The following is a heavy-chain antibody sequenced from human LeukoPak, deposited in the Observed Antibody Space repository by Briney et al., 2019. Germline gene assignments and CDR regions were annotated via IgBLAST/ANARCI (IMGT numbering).Heavy chain of an antibody. CDR3: AKGGYYALLLDY. J-gene: IGHJ4*02. D-gene: IGHD3-3*01. CDR2: ISGSGGST. V-gene: IGHV3-23*01. CDR1: GFTFSSYG. Sequence: GGSLRLSCAASGFTFSSYGMSWVRQAPGKGLEWVSAISGSGGSTYYADSVKGRFTISRDNSKNTLYLQMNSLRAGDTAVYYCAKGGYYALLLDYWGQGTLVTVSS.